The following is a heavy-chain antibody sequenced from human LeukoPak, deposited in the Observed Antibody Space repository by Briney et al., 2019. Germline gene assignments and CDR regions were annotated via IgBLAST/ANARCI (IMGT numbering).Heavy chain of an antibody. CDR3: TTDQYYGSELVSMDV. CDR2: IKSKTDGGTT. J-gene: IGHJ6*02. CDR1: GFTFGDYA. D-gene: IGHD3-10*01. Sequence: PGGSLRLSCTASGFTFGDYAMSWVRQAPGKGLEWVGRIKSKTDGGTTDYAAPVKGRFTISRDDSKNTLYLQMNSLKTEDTAVYYCTTDQYYGSELVSMDVWGQGTTVTVSS. V-gene: IGHV3-15*01.